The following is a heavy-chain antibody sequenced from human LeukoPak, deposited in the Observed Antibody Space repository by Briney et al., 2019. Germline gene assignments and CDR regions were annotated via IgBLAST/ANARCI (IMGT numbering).Heavy chain of an antibody. D-gene: IGHD3-3*01. CDR1: GFTFSSYA. Sequence: PGGSLRLSCAASGFTFSSYAMSWVRQAPGKGLEWVSAISGSGGSTYYADSVKGRFTISRDNSKNTLYLQMNSLRAEDTAVYYCAKDALYDFRSGYYPLFDYWGQGTLVTVSS. V-gene: IGHV3-23*01. CDR3: AKDALYDFRSGYYPLFDY. J-gene: IGHJ4*02. CDR2: ISGSGGST.